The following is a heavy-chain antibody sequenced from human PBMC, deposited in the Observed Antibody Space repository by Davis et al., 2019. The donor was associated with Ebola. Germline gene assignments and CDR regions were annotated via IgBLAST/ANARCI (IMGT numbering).Heavy chain of an antibody. V-gene: IGHV4-34*01. J-gene: IGHJ4*02. CDR2: INHSGST. D-gene: IGHD6-13*01. Sequence: MPSETLSLTCAVYGGSFSGYYWSWNRQPPGKGLEWIGEINHSGSTNYNPSLKSRVTISVDTSKNQFSLKLSSVTAADTAVYYCARAQQLFNFDYWGQGTLVTVSS. CDR1: GGSFSGYY. CDR3: ARAQQLFNFDY.